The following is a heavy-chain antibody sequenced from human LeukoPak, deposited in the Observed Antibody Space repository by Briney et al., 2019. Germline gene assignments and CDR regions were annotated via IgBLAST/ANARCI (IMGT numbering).Heavy chain of an antibody. D-gene: IGHD3-10*01. Sequence: PSGTLSLTCTVSGGSISNNNYYWGWIRQPPGKGLEWIGTMYYSGSTYYNPSLKSRVTISVDTSKNQFSLKLSSVTAADTAVYYCARRRFGDPGADPWGQGTLVTVSS. CDR3: ARRRFGDPGADP. CDR1: GGSISNNNYY. V-gene: IGHV4-39*01. CDR2: MYYSGST. J-gene: IGHJ5*02.